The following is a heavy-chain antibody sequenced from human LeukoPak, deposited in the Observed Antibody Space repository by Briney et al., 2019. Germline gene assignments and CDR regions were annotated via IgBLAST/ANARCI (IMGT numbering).Heavy chain of an antibody. J-gene: IGHJ6*02. CDR1: GYTFTGYY. V-gene: IGHV1-2*02. D-gene: IGHD1-26*01. CDR3: ARVAELGEVYYYYGMDV. Sequence: ASVKVSCKASGYTFTGYYMHWVRQAPGQGLEWMGWINPNSGGTNYAQKFQGRVTMTRDTSISTAYMELSRLRSDDTAVYYCARVAELGEVYYYYGMDVWGQGTTVTVSS. CDR2: INPNSGGT.